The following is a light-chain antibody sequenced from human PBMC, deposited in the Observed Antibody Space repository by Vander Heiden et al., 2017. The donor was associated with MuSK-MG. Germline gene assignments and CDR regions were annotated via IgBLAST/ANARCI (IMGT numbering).Light chain of an antibody. CDR3: LQYGSPPLT. Sequence: EIVLTQSPGTLSLSPGERATLSCRASPSVSSSYLAWYQQKPGQAPRLLIYGASSRATGIPDRFSGSGSGTDFTLTISRLEPEDFAVYYCLQYGSPPLTFGGGTKVEIK. CDR1: PSVSSSY. J-gene: IGKJ4*01. V-gene: IGKV3-20*01. CDR2: GAS.